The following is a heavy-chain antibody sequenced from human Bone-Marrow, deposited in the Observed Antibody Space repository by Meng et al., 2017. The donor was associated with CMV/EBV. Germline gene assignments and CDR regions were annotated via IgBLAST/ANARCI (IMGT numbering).Heavy chain of an antibody. CDR3: ARLSGQPWVVPAARYYYYGMDV. Sequence: GESLKISCAASGFTFSSYDMHWVRQATGKGLEWVSAIGTAGDTYYPGSVKGRFTISRENAKNSLYLQMNSLRAEDTAVYYCARLSGQPWVVPAARYYYYGMDVWGQGTTVTVSS. D-gene: IGHD2-2*01. CDR2: IGTAGDT. V-gene: IGHV3-13*01. J-gene: IGHJ6*02. CDR1: GFTFSSYD.